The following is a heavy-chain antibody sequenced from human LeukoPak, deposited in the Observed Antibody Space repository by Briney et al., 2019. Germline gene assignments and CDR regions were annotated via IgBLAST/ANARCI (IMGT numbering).Heavy chain of an antibody. Sequence: PGRSLRLSCAASGFTFSSYAMHWVRQAPNKGLEWVAVISHDGNHQYYGGSVKGRFTVARDNSKNTLYLQMNSLTVEDTALYYCAKDRRAYSSSWYQVWGQRTLVTVSS. CDR3: AKDRRAYSSSWYQV. D-gene: IGHD6-13*01. J-gene: IGHJ4*02. CDR2: ISHDGNHQ. CDR1: GFTFSSYA. V-gene: IGHV3-30*04.